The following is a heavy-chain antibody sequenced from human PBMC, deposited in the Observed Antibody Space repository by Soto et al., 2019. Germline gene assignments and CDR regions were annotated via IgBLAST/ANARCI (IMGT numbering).Heavy chain of an antibody. CDR1: GFSFSSYG. J-gene: IGHJ4*02. V-gene: IGHV3-64D*06. D-gene: IGHD2-15*01. CDR3: VKAVLGYDYFDF. Sequence: LRLSCSASGFSFSSYGIHWVRQAPGRGLEYVSAITGNGARTYYADSVKDRFTISRDFSRNTVYLQMSSLRPEDTAVYYCVKAVLGYDYFDFWGQGXRVTVYS. CDR2: ITGNGART.